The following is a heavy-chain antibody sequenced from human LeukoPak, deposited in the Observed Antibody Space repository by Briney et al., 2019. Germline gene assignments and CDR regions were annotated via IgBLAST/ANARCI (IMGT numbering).Heavy chain of an antibody. D-gene: IGHD3-9*01. J-gene: IGHJ5*02. V-gene: IGHV4-34*01. CDR1: GGSFSGYY. Sequence: SETLSLTCAVYGGSFSGYYWSWIRQPPGKGLEWIGEINHSGSTNYNPSLKSRVTISVDTSKNQFSLKLSSVTAADTAVYYCARGEQYYDILTGYYSNWFDPWGQGTLVTVSS. CDR3: ARGEQYYDILTGYYSNWFDP. CDR2: INHSGST.